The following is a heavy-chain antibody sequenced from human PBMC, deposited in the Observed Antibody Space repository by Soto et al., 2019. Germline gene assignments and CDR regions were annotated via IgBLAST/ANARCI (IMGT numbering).Heavy chain of an antibody. V-gene: IGHV4-34*01. J-gene: IGHJ6*02. CDR3: ARSCHAARPLNSGMDV. D-gene: IGHD6-6*01. Sequence: SETLSLTCAVYGGSFSGYYWSWIRQPPGKGLEWIGEINHSGSTNYNPSLKSRVTISVDTSKNQFSLKLSSVTAADTAVYYCARSCHAARPLNSGMDVWGQGTTVTVSS. CDR1: GGSFSGYY. CDR2: INHSGST.